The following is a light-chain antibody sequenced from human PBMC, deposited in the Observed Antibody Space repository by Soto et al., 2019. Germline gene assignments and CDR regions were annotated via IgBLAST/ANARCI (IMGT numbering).Light chain of an antibody. Sequence: DIQMTQSPSTLSAAVGDRVTITCRASQTISKWLAWYQQKPGQAPKLLIYDASTLESGVPSRFSGSGSGTDFRLTISSLQSVDFEDYCRQQYTGYSQWTFGQGTKVEIK. CDR3: QQYTGYSQWT. CDR1: QTISKW. CDR2: DAS. V-gene: IGKV1-5*01. J-gene: IGKJ1*01.